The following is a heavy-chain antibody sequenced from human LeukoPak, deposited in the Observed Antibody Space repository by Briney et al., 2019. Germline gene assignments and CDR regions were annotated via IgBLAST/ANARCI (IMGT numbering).Heavy chain of an antibody. D-gene: IGHD3-10*01. CDR1: GYTFTSYY. Sequence: GASVKVSCKASGYTFTSYYMHWVRQAPGQGLEWMGIINPSGGSTSYAQKFQGRVTMTRDTSTSTVYMELSSLRSADTAAYYCARDHDYCYGAGSYCPGGCDYWGQGTLVSVS. CDR3: ARDHDYCYGAGSYCPGGCDY. J-gene: IGHJ4*02. V-gene: IGHV1-46*01. CDR2: INPSGGST.